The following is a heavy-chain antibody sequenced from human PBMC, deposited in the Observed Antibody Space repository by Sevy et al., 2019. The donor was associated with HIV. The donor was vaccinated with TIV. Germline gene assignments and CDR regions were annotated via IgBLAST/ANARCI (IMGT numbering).Heavy chain of an antibody. CDR2: ISSSSSYI. V-gene: IGHV3-21*01. Sequence: GGSLRLSCAASGFTFSSYSMNWVRQAPGKGLEWVSSISSSSSYIYYADSVKGQFTISRDNAKNSLYLQMNSLRAEDTAVYYCARAARWRIAAAGTNYYYYYMDVWGKGTTVTVSS. CDR1: GFTFSSYS. J-gene: IGHJ6*03. CDR3: ARAARWRIAAAGTNYYYYYMDV. D-gene: IGHD6-13*01.